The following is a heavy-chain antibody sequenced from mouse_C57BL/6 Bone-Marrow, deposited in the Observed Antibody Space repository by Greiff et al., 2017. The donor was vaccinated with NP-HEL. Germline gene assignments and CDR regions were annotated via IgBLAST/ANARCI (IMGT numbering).Heavy chain of an antibody. V-gene: IGHV1-81*01. CDR3: ARRNGGYAMDY. Sequence: VQLVESGAELARPGASVKLSCKASGYTFTSYGISWVKQRTGQGLEWIGEIYPRSGNTYYNEKFKGKATLTADKSSSTAYMELRSLTSEDSAVYFCARRNGGYAMDYWGQGTSVTVSS. J-gene: IGHJ4*01. CDR2: IYPRSGNT. CDR1: GYTFTSYG.